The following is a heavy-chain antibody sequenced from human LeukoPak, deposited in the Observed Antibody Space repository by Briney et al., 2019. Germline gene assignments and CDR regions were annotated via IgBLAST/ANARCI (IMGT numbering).Heavy chain of an antibody. CDR1: GFTFSSYA. CDR2: ISGSGGST. V-gene: IGHV3-23*01. Sequence: PGGSLRLSCVFSGFTFSSYAMSWVRQAPGKGLEWVLGISGSGGSTPYTDSVKGRFTISRDNSKDTLYLQMNSLRAEDTAVYYCAQGPLGQQLAEYFQHWGQGTLVTVSS. J-gene: IGHJ1*01. D-gene: IGHD6-13*01. CDR3: AQGPLGQQLAEYFQH.